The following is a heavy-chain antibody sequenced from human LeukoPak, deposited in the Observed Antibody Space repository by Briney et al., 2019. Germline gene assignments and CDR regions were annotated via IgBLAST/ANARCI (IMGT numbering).Heavy chain of an antibody. V-gene: IGHV1-2*02. D-gene: IGHD1-14*01. CDR1: GYTFSDYY. CDR2: INPDSGGT. J-gene: IGHJ5*02. Sequence: ASVKVSCKASGYTFSDYYMHWVRQAPGQGLEWMGWINPDSGGTKYAQKFQDRVTMTSDTSISSAYMELSRLRSDDTAVYYCARDHLLFRQPPNWFDPWGQGTLVTVSS. CDR3: ARDHLLFRQPPNWFDP.